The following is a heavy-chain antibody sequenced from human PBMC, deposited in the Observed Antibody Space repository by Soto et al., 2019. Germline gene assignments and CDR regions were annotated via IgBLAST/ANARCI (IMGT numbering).Heavy chain of an antibody. J-gene: IGHJ4*02. V-gene: IGHV3-7*02. Sequence: GGSLRLSCAASGFTFSNYWMNWVRQAPGKGLEWVANIKQDGSEKYYVDSVKGRFTISRDNAKNSLYLQMNSLRAEDTAVYYCATGRALDYWGQGTLVTVPQ. CDR1: GFTFSNYW. D-gene: IGHD1-26*01. CDR2: IKQDGSEK. CDR3: ATGRALDY.